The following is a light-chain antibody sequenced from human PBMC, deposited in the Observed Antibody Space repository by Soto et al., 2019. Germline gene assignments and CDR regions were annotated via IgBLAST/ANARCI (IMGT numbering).Light chain of an antibody. CDR2: DAS. V-gene: IGKV1-5*01. CDR3: QQYDDSWT. Sequence: DIQMTQSPSTLSASIGDRVTITCWASQSISNYLAWYQQKPGKAPKLLLYDASSLQSEVPSRFSGSVSGTEFTLTISSLQPDDFATYYCQQYDDSWTFGQGTKVEVK. J-gene: IGKJ1*01. CDR1: QSISNY.